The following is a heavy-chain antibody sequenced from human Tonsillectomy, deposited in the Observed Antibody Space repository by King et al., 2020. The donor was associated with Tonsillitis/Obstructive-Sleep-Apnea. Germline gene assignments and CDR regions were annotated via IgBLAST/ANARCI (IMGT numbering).Heavy chain of an antibody. J-gene: IGHJ4*02. CDR3: AKDFGYCSSTNCYTFDY. D-gene: IGHD2-2*02. CDR1: GFTFSSYA. Sequence: VQLVESGGGLVQPGGSLRLSCAASGFTFSSYAMSWVRQAPGKGLEWVSGISGSGGRTYYADSVKGRFTISRDNSKNTLYLQMNSLRAEDTAVYYCAKDFGYCSSTNCYTFDYWGQGGLVTVSS. V-gene: IGHV3-23*04. CDR2: ISGSGGRT.